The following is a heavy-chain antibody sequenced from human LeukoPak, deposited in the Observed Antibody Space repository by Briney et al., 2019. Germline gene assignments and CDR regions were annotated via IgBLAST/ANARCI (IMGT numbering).Heavy chain of an antibody. J-gene: IGHJ4*01. CDR3: ARQGDFWSGYPSDY. D-gene: IGHD3-3*01. Sequence: SENLSLTCTVSGDSISSSTYYWGWIRQPPGKGLEWIGSIYYSGSTYYNPSLKSRVTISVDTSKNQFSLKLRSVSDADTAVYYCARQGDFWSGYPSDYWGQGTLVTVSS. CDR1: GDSISSSTYY. V-gene: IGHV4-39*01. CDR2: IYYSGST.